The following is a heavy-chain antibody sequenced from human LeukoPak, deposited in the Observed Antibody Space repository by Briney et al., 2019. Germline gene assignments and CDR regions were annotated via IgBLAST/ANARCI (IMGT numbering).Heavy chain of an antibody. CDR3: ATLAPLGMFQSSYYGSGRYGYYMDV. Sequence: VASVKVSCKASGYTFTGYYMHWVRQAPGQGLEWMGWINPNSGGTNYAQKFQGRVTMTRDTSISTAYMELSRLRSDDTAVYYCATLAPLGMFQSSYYGSGRYGYYMDVWGKGTTVTISS. D-gene: IGHD3-10*01. J-gene: IGHJ6*03. V-gene: IGHV1-2*02. CDR1: GYTFTGYY. CDR2: INPNSGGT.